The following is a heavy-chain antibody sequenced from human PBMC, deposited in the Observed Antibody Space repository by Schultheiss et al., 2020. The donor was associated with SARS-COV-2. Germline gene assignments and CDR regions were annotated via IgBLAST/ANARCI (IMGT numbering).Heavy chain of an antibody. V-gene: IGHV4-59*08. Sequence: SQTLSLTCTVSGGSISSYYWSWIRQPPGKGLEWIGYIYYSGSTNYNPSLKSRVTMSVDTSKNQFSLKLSSVTAADTAVYYCARRQGGNYYYGMDVWGQGTTVTVSS. CDR1: GGSISSYY. CDR2: IYYSGST. D-gene: IGHD1-26*01. CDR3: ARRQGGNYYYGMDV. J-gene: IGHJ6*02.